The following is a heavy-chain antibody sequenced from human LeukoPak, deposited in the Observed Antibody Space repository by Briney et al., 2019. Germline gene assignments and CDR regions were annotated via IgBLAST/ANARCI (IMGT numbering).Heavy chain of an antibody. CDR1: GGSISSSSYY. J-gene: IGHJ5*02. Sequence: SETLSLTCTVSGGSISSSSYYWSWIRQPAGKGLEWIGRIYTSGSTNYNPSLKSRVTMSVDTSKNQFSLKLSSVTAADTAVYYCAREMVVVVPAAGGDNWFDPWGQGTLVTVSS. D-gene: IGHD2-2*01. CDR3: AREMVVVVPAAGGDNWFDP. CDR2: IYTSGST. V-gene: IGHV4-61*02.